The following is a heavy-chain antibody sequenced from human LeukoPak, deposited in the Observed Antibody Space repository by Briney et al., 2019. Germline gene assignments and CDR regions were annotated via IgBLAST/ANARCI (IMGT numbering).Heavy chain of an antibody. CDR2: IIPVFGTT. V-gene: IGHV1-69*06. J-gene: IGHJ4*02. D-gene: IGHD3-22*01. CDR3: ARCSPGDSSNFYAVLQY. Sequence: ASVKVPCKASGGTFSSYAVSWVRLTPGQGLEWLGGIIPVFGTTTYAQKFQAKVTMTADKSTNTAYLEISSLTSDDTAVYYCARCSPGDSSNFYAVLQYWGQGTQVTVST. CDR1: GGTFSSYA.